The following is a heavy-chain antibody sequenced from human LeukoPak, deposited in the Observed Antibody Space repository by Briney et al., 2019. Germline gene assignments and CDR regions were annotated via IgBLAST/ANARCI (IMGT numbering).Heavy chain of an antibody. Sequence: PSETLSLTCAVYGGSFRGYYWSWIRQPPGKGLEWIGEINHSGSTNYNPSLKSRVTISVDTSKNQFSLKLSSVTAADTAVYYCARRIAAAGTSHWGQGTLVTVSS. CDR1: GGSFRGYY. D-gene: IGHD6-13*01. J-gene: IGHJ4*02. V-gene: IGHV4-34*01. CDR2: INHSGST. CDR3: ARRIAAAGTSH.